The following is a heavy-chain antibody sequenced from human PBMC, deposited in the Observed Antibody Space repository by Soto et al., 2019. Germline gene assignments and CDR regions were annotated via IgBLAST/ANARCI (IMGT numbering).Heavy chain of an antibody. CDR3: AKGTYSSGWYSAY. V-gene: IGHV3-30*18. D-gene: IGHD6-19*01. J-gene: IGHJ4*02. CDR2: ISYDGSNK. Sequence: GGSLRLSCAASGFTFRSYGMHWVRQAPGKGLEWVAVISYDGSNKYYADSVKGRFTISRDNSKNTLYLQMNSLRAEDTAVYYCAKGTYSSGWYSAYWGQGTLVTVSS. CDR1: GFTFRSYG.